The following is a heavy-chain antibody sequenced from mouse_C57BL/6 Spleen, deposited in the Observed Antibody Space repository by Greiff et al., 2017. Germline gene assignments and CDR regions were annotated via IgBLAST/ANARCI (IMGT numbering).Heavy chain of an antibody. V-gene: IGHV5-9*01. CDR2: ISGGGGNT. D-gene: IGHD1-1*01. J-gene: IGHJ2*01. CDR3: ARHGGSSLHYFDY. CDR1: GFTFSSYT. Sequence: EVQRVESGGGLVKPGGSLKLSCAASGFTFSSYTMSWVRQTPEKRLEWVATISGGGGNTYYPDSVKGRFTISRDNAKNTLYLQMSSLRSEDTALYYCARHGGSSLHYFDYWGQGTTLTVSS.